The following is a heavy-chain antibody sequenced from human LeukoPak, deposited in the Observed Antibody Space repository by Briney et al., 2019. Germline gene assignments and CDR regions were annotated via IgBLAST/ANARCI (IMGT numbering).Heavy chain of an antibody. CDR3: AKDAGYCSGGSCYLNWFDP. J-gene: IGHJ5*02. V-gene: IGHV3-23*01. CDR1: GFTVSSNY. Sequence: PGGSLRLSCAASGFTVSSNYMSWVRQAPGKGLEWVSAISGSGGSTYYADSVKGRFTISRDNSKNTLYLQMNSLRAEDTAVYYCAKDAGYCSGGSCYLNWFDPWGQGTLVTVSS. D-gene: IGHD2-15*01. CDR2: ISGSGGST.